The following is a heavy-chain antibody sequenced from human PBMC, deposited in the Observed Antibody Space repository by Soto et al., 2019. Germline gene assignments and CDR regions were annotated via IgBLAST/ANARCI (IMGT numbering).Heavy chain of an antibody. CDR1: GGSISSGGYY. CDR3: AMGLVVVAATPYFDY. V-gene: IGHV4-31*03. D-gene: IGHD2-15*01. Sequence: QVQLQESGPGLVKPSQTLSLTCTVSGGSISSGGYYWSWIRQQPGKGLEWIGYSYYSGSTYYNPSLKRRATISVDTSKNQFALKLSSVTAADTAVYYCAMGLVVVAATPYFDYWGQGTLVTVSS. CDR2: SYYSGST. J-gene: IGHJ4*02.